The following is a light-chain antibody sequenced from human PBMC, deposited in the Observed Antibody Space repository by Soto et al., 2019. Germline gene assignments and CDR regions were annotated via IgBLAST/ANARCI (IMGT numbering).Light chain of an antibody. CDR3: KQYYSRPRT. Sequence: DIVMTQSPDSLAVSLGERATINCKSRQSVLYSSTNKNYLAWYQQKAGQPTKLLIYWASTREAGVPDRISGSVSGTDFTLTISSLQAEDVAVYYCKQYYSRPRTFGQGTKLEIK. CDR2: WAS. J-gene: IGKJ2*01. V-gene: IGKV4-1*01. CDR1: QSVLYSSTNKNY.